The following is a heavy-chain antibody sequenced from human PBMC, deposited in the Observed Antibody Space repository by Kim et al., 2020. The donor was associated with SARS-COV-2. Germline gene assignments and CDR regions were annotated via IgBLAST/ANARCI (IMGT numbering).Heavy chain of an antibody. Sequence: SETLSLTCTVSGGSISTYYWNWIRQPPGEGLEWIGFIYYSGSTNYNPSLKGRVCISVDTSENQFSLNLYSVTAAGTAVYYCARVPYYHDSSGYCYGYFDYWHQGTLGTVSS. J-gene: IGHJ4*02. V-gene: IGHV4-59*13. CDR2: IYYSGST. CDR1: GGSISTYY. D-gene: IGHD3-22*01. CDR3: ARVPYYHDSSGYCYGYFDY.